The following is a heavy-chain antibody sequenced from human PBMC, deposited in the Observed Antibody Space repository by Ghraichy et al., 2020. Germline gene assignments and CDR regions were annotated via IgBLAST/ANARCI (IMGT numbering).Heavy chain of an antibody. D-gene: IGHD4-23*01. CDR3: AREVGARGISYGFDI. CDR1: GFTFSIHW. CDR2: IDGDGGDT. J-gene: IGHJ3*02. Sequence: GESLNISCAASGFTFSIHWMHWVRQVPGKGLVWVSHIDGDGGDTTYADSVKGRFIISRDNAKNTVYLQMNSLRVEDTAVYHCAREVGARGISYGFDIWGQGTKVTVSS. V-gene: IGHV3-74*01.